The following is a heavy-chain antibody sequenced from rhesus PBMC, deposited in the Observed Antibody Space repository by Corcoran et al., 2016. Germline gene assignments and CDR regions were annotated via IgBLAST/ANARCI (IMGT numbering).Heavy chain of an antibody. D-gene: IGHD4-4*01. CDR3: AREGVGGGSYDAFDF. Sequence: QVQLQESGPGVVKPSETLSLTCAVSGGSIRGYYLWSGIRQPPGEGREVIGYIGGSSGRPTYNPSLKNRVTISKDTSKNQFSLKLSSVTAADTAVYYCAREGVGGGSYDAFDFWGQGLRVTVSS. J-gene: IGHJ3*01. CDR1: GGSIRGYYL. V-gene: IGHV4-127*01. CDR2: IGGSSGRP.